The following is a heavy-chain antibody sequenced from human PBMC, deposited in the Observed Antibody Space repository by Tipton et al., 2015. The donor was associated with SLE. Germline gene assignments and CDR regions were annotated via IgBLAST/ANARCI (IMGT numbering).Heavy chain of an antibody. CDR2: IFYSGNT. V-gene: IGHV4-39*01. Sequence: TLSLTCSFSGVSISSSSFYWTWIRQPPGRGLEWIGSIFYSGNTLHNPSLKSRVSISVDTSKNQFSLELNSVTAADTAVYYCARGARRHLEWLWDNWFDPWGQGTLVTVSS. D-gene: IGHD3-3*01. J-gene: IGHJ5*02. CDR1: GVSISSSSFY. CDR3: ARGARRHLEWLWDNWFDP.